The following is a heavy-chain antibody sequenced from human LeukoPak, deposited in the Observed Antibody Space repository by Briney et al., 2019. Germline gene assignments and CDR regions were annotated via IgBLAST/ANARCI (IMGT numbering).Heavy chain of an antibody. V-gene: IGHV3-64*01. CDR3: ASSSILEWLGFDY. CDR2: ISSNGGST. Sequence: PGGSLRLSCAASGFTFSSYAMHWVRQAPGKGLEYVSAISSNGGSTYYANSVKGRFTISRDNSKNTLYLQMGSLRAEDMAVYYCASSSILEWLGFDYWGQGTLVTVSS. D-gene: IGHD3-3*01. J-gene: IGHJ4*02. CDR1: GFTFSSYA.